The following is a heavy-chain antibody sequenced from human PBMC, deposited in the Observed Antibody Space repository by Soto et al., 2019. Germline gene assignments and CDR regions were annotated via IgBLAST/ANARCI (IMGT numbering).Heavy chain of an antibody. CDR3: ARGLGYCSGGSCYLNWFDP. V-gene: IGHV1-8*02. J-gene: IGHJ5*02. D-gene: IGHD2-15*01. CDR1: GYTFTSYG. Sequence: ASVKVSCKASGYTFTSYGISWVRQAPGQGLEWMGWISAYSGNTGYAQKFQGRVTMTRNTSISTAYMELSSLRSEDTAVYYCARGLGYCSGGSCYLNWFDPWGQGTLVTVSS. CDR2: ISAYSGNT.